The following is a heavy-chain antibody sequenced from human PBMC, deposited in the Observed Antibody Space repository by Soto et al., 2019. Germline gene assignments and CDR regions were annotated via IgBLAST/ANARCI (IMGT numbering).Heavy chain of an antibody. V-gene: IGHV3-23*01. CDR2: IYGSGGST. CDR3: AKDARPAGYWDFDY. Sequence: EVQLLESGGDLVQPGGSLRLSCAASGFTFSTYTMNWVRQAPGKGLEWVSGIYGSGGSTFYADSVKGRFTISRDNSGNTLYLQMNSLGVEDSAVYYCAKDARPAGYWDFDYWGQGTLVTVSS. J-gene: IGHJ4*02. CDR1: GFTFSTYT. D-gene: IGHD2-2*01.